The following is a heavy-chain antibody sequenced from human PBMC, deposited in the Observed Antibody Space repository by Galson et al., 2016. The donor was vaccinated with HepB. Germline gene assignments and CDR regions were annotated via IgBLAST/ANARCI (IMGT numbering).Heavy chain of an antibody. J-gene: IGHJ4*02. V-gene: IGHV3-15*01. CDR2: IRDKTDGGPV. CDR1: GFTFSVAW. CDR3: TTVTHFTI. Sequence: SLRLSCAASGFTFSVAWLSWVRQAPGKGLEWVGRIRDKTDGGPVDYAAPVKGRFTISRDDSKNTLYLDMNSLQTEDTAVYYCTTVTHFTIRGQGILVTVSS.